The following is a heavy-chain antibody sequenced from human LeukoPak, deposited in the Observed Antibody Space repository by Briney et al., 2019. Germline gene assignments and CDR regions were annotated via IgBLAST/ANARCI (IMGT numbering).Heavy chain of an antibody. CDR3: ARGRGHRRYCSSSNCYYYYYMDV. CDR1: GGSISSYY. V-gene: IGHV4-4*07. J-gene: IGHJ6*03. Sequence: PSETLSLTCTVYGGSISSYYWSWIRQPAGKGLEWIGRIYNSGSTNYNPSLKSRVTMSVDTSKNQFSLKLSSVTAADTAMYFCARGRGHRRYCSSSNCYYYYYMDVWGKGTTVTVSS. D-gene: IGHD2-2*01. CDR2: IYNSGST.